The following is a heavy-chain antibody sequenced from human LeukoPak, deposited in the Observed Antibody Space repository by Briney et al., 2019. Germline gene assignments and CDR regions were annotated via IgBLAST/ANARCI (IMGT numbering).Heavy chain of an antibody. Sequence: ASVKVSCTASGYTFTNYGISWVRQAPGQGLEWMGWISTYSNNANYAQKFQGRVTMTKDTSTSIAYMELRSLRSDDTAVYYCARALNYDFWSGYSNFDYWGQGTLVTVSS. CDR2: ISTYSNNA. CDR1: GYTFTNYG. J-gene: IGHJ4*02. D-gene: IGHD3-3*01. CDR3: ARALNYDFWSGYSNFDY. V-gene: IGHV1-18*01.